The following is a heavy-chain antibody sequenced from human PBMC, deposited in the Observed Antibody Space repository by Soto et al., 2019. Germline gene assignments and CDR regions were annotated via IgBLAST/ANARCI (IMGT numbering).Heavy chain of an antibody. CDR2: IFPADSDT. Sequence: GESLKISCQGSGYNFPYYWIGWVLQMPGKGLEWMGIIFPADSDTRYNPSLQGQVTISADKSTTTAYLQWRSLKASDTAMYYCAAYSDNSRAFDYWGQGTLVTVSS. D-gene: IGHD4-4*01. CDR3: AAYSDNSRAFDY. J-gene: IGHJ4*02. V-gene: IGHV5-51*01. CDR1: GYNFPYYW.